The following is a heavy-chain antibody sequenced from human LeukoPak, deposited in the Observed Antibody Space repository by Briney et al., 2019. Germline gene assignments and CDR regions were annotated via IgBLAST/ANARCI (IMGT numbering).Heavy chain of an antibody. Sequence: PGGSLRLSCTASGFTFSTYGMHWVRQAPGKGLEWVTLISYDGSTKYYSDSVKGRFTLSRDNSKNTPYLQMNSLRAEDTAVYYCARYEEAYCGGDCYPTEYYYYMDVWGKGTTVTVSS. D-gene: IGHD2-21*02. V-gene: IGHV3-30*03. CDR1: GFTFSTYG. CDR3: ARYEEAYCGGDCYPTEYYYYMDV. J-gene: IGHJ6*03. CDR2: ISYDGSTK.